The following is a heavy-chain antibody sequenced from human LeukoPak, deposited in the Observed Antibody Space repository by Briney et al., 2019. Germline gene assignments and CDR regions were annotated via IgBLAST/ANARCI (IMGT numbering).Heavy chain of an antibody. Sequence: ASVKVSCKASGYTFTSYDINWVRQATGQGLGWMGWMNPNSGNTGYAQKFQGRVTMTRNTSISTAYMELSSLRSEDTAVYYCARGRLIYCSSTSCYEAFDIWGQGTMVTVSS. CDR3: ARGRLIYCSSTSCYEAFDI. D-gene: IGHD2-2*01. V-gene: IGHV1-8*01. J-gene: IGHJ3*02. CDR1: GYTFTSYD. CDR2: MNPNSGNT.